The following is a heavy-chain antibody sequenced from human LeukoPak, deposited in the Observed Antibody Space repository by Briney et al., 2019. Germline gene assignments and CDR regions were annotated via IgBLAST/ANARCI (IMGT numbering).Heavy chain of an antibody. D-gene: IGHD4-17*01. CDR1: GYTFTSYA. CDR2: INAGNGNT. J-gene: IGHJ6*02. CDR3: ARGRYYGDYYYYYYGMDV. V-gene: IGHV1-3*01. Sequence: ASVKVSCKASGYTFTSYATHWVRQAPGQRLEWMGWINAGNGNTKYSQKFQGRVTITRDTSASTAYMELSSLRSEDTAVYYCARGRYYGDYYYYYYGMDVWGQGTTVTVSS.